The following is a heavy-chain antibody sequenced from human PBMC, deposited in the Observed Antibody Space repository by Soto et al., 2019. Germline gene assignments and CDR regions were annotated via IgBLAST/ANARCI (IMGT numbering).Heavy chain of an antibody. CDR1: GFTFSNYA. J-gene: IGHJ3*02. V-gene: IGHV3-30-3*01. D-gene: IGHD2-15*01. CDR2: ISYDGSNK. CDR3: VSEGGSSGMSTFDI. Sequence: QVQLVESGGGVVQPGRSLRLSCAASGFTFSNYAMHWVRQAPGKGLEWVTFISYDGSNKYYADSVKGRFTVSRDNSKNTLYLQMNTLRAEDTAVYYCVSEGGSSGMSTFDIWGQGTMVTVSS.